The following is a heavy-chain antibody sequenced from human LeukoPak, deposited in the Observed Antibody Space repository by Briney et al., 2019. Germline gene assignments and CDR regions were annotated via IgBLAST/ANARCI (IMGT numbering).Heavy chain of an antibody. J-gene: IGHJ4*02. D-gene: IGHD1-26*01. CDR3: ARASMGGATRDEGLFDY. CDR2: IYHSGST. V-gene: IGHV4-30-2*01. Sequence: PSQTLSLTCAVSGGSISSGGYSWSWIRQPPGKGLEWIGYIYHSGSTYYNPSLKSRVTISVDRSKNQFSLKLSSVTAADTAVYYCARASMGGATRDEGLFDYWGQGTLVTVSS. CDR1: GGSISSGGYS.